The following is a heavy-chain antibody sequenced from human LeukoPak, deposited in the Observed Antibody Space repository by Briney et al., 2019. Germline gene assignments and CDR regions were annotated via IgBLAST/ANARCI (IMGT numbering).Heavy chain of an antibody. Sequence: SETLSLTSTVPGGSTCSSYWSWIRQRPGRGREWSGYTYDGGITHYNPSQKSRDTISVDTSKNHFSLKMSSVTAADTAVYYSARGVRYYYDSSGYYVDAFDIWGQGTMVTVSS. D-gene: IGHD3-22*01. CDR2: TYDGGIT. CDR1: GGSTCSSY. CDR3: ARGVRYYYDSSGYYVDAFDI. J-gene: IGHJ3*02. V-gene: IGHV4-59*01.